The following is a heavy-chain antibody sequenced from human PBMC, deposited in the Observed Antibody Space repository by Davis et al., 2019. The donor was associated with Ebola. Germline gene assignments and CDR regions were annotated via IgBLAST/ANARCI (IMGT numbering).Heavy chain of an antibody. Sequence: SETLSLTCAVYGGSFSGYYWSWIRQPPGKGLEWIGEINHSGSTNYNPFLKSRVTISVDTSKNQFSLKLSSVTAADTAVYYCARDTQWLVQGAFDIWGQGTMVTVSS. V-gene: IGHV4-34*01. CDR1: GGSFSGYY. CDR3: ARDTQWLVQGAFDI. D-gene: IGHD6-19*01. J-gene: IGHJ3*02. CDR2: INHSGST.